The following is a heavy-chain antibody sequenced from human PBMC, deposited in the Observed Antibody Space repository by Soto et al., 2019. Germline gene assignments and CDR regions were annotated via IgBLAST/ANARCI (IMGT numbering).Heavy chain of an antibody. CDR2: INHSGST. CDR3: ARGSPRGTMVRGVTPDY. CDR1: GGSFSGYY. Sequence: QVQLQQWGAGLLKPSETLSLTCAVYGGSFSGYYWSWIRQPPGKGLEWIGEINHSGSTNYNPSLKSRVTTSVDTSKNQFSLKLSSVTAADTAVYYCARGSPRGTMVRGVTPDYWGQGTLVTVSS. J-gene: IGHJ4*02. D-gene: IGHD3-10*01. V-gene: IGHV4-34*01.